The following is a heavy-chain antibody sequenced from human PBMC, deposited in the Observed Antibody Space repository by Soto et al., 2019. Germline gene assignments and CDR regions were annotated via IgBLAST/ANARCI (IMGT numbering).Heavy chain of an antibody. V-gene: IGHV1-18*04. CDR3: ARVSRFYDSSGYYGGNWFDP. Sequence: ASVNVSCKHSGYTFTSYCISWVRQAPGQGLEWMGWISAYNGNTNYAQKLQGRVTMTTDTSTSTAYMELRSLRSDDTAVYYCARVSRFYDSSGYYGGNWFDPWGQGTLVTVSS. J-gene: IGHJ5*02. D-gene: IGHD3-22*01. CDR1: GYTFTSYC. CDR2: ISAYNGNT.